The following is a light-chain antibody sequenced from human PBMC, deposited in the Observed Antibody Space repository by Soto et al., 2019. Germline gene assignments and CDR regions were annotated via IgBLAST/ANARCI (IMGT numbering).Light chain of an antibody. CDR1: QTISSW. CDR2: KAS. Sequence: DIQMTQSPSTLSGSVGDRVTITCRANQTISSWLAWYQQKPGKAPKLLIYKASTLKSGVPSRFSGSGSGTEFTLTISSLQPDDFAPYYCQHYNSYSEAFAQGTKVELK. V-gene: IGKV1-5*03. CDR3: QHYNSYSEA. J-gene: IGKJ1*01.